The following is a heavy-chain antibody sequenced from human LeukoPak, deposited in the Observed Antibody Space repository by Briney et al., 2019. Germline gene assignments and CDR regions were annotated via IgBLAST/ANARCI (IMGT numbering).Heavy chain of an antibody. D-gene: IGHD6-19*01. CDR3: ARDHSSGWYSDYFDY. V-gene: IGHV3-33*01. CDR2: IWYDGSNK. J-gene: IGHJ4*02. CDR1: GFTFSSYG. Sequence: GRSLRLSCAASGFTFSSYGMHWVRQAPGKGLEWVAVIWYDGSNKYYADSVKGRFTISRDNSKNTLYLQMNSLRAEDTAVYYCARDHSSGWYSDYFDYWGQGTLVTISS.